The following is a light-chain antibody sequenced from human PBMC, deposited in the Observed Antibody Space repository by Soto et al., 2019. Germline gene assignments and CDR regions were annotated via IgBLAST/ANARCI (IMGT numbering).Light chain of an antibody. CDR3: QQYNSST. CDR1: QSISSW. Sequence: DIQMTQSPSSLSASVGDRVTITCRASQSISSWLAWYQQKPGKAPKLLIYKATSLESGVPSRFSGSGSGTEFTLTISSLQPDDFETYYCQQYNSSTFGQGTRLEIK. J-gene: IGKJ5*01. V-gene: IGKV1-5*03. CDR2: KAT.